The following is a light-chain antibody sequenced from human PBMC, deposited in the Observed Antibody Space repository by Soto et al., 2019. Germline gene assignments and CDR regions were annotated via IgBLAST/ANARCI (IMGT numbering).Light chain of an antibody. Sequence: QSALTQPASVSGSPGQSITISCTGTSSDVGAYNFVSWYQQHPGKAPKLMIYDVTNRPSGVSSRFSGSKSGNTASLAISGLQAEDEADYYCSSYTTSNTLVFGGWTQLTVL. J-gene: IGLJ2*01. CDR2: DVT. CDR3: SSYTTSNTLV. V-gene: IGLV2-14*03. CDR1: SSDVGAYNF.